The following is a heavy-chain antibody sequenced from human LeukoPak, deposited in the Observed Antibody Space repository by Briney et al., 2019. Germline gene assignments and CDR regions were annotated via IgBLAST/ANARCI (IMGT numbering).Heavy chain of an antibody. CDR3: ARGRGKTIVATRPNDY. CDR2: MNPNSGNT. Sequence: VASVKVSCKASGYTFTSYDINWVRQATGQGLEWMGWMNPNSGNTGYAQKFQGIVTMTRNTSISTAYMELSSLRSEDTAVYYCARGRGKTIVATRPNDYWGQGTLVTVSS. D-gene: IGHD5-12*01. V-gene: IGHV1-8*01. J-gene: IGHJ4*02. CDR1: GYTFTSYD.